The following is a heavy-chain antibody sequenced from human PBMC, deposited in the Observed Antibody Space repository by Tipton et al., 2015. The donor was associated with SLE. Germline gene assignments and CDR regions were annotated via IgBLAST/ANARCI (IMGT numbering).Heavy chain of an antibody. CDR3: ARGGTRYWYFDL. CDR1: RGSFSGYY. D-gene: IGHD2-2*01. V-gene: IGHV4-34*01. CDR2: INHSAST. Sequence: TLSLTCAVYRGSFSGYYWSWIRQPPGKGLEWIGEINHSASTKYNPSLKCRVTISVDTSMNQFSLKLSSVTAADTAVYYCARGGTRYWYFDLWGRGTLVTVSS. J-gene: IGHJ2*01.